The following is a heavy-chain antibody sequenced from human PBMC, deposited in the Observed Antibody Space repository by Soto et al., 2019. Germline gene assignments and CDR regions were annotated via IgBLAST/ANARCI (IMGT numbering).Heavy chain of an antibody. D-gene: IGHD2-2*02. CDR1: GYTFTSYG. CDR2: ISAYNGNT. J-gene: IGHJ4*02. CDR3: AGGNRSSTGCYTFDY. Sequence: QVQLVQSGAEVKKPGASVKVSCKASGYTFTSYGISWVRQAPGQGLEWMGWISAYNGNTNYAQKLQCRVTMTTDTYTSRAYLELRSLRTYDTAVYYCAGGNRSSTGCYTFDYWCQGTLVTVSS. V-gene: IGHV1-18*01.